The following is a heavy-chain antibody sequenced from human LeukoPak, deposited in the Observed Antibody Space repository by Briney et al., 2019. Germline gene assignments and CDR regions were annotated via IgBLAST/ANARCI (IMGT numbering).Heavy chain of an antibody. CDR2: IRYDGSNK. J-gene: IGHJ4*02. Sequence: GGSLRLSCAASGFTFSSYGMHWVRQAPGKGLEWVAFIRYDGSNKYYADSVKDRFTISRDNSKNTLYLQMNSLRAEDTAVYYCAKVGGSAFDYWGQGTLATVSS. V-gene: IGHV3-30*02. CDR3: AKVGGSAFDY. CDR1: GFTFSSYG. D-gene: IGHD6-25*01.